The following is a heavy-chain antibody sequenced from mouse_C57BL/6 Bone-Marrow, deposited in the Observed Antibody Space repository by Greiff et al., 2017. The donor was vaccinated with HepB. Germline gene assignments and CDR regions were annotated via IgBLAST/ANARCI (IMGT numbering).Heavy chain of an antibody. V-gene: IGHV1-69*01. CDR2: IDPSDSYT. CDR3: AKSLYYEYDQYYFDY. Sequence: QVQLQQPGAELVMPGASVKLSCKASGYTFTSYWMHWVKQRPGQGLEWIGEIDPSDSYTNYNQKFKGKSTLTVDKSSSTAYMQLSSLTSEDSAVYYCAKSLYYEYDQYYFDYWGQGTTLTVAS. D-gene: IGHD2-4*01. J-gene: IGHJ2*01. CDR1: GYTFTSYW.